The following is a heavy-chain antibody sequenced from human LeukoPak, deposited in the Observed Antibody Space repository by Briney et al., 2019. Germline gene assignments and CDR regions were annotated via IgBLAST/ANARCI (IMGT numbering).Heavy chain of an antibody. V-gene: IGHV1-2*02. CDR1: GYTFTDYY. CDR2: INPNSGGT. Sequence: ASVKVSCKVAGYTFTDYYMHWVRQAPGQGPEWMGWINPNSGGTNYAQKFQGRVTMTRDTSISTVYMELSRLRSDDTAVFYCARDHSNSYDYWGQGNLVTVSS. CDR3: ARDHSNSYDY. D-gene: IGHD6-13*01. J-gene: IGHJ4*02.